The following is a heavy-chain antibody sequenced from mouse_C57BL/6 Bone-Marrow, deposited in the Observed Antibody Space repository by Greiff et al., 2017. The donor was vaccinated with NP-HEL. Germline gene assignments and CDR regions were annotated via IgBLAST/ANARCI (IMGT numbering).Heavy chain of an antibody. Sequence: EVQLMESGGDLVKPGGSLKLSCAASGFTFSSYGMSWVRQTPDKRLEWVATISSGGSYTYYPDSVKGRVTISRDNAKNTLYLQMSSLKSEDTAMYYCARDYYGSSYGGYWGQGTTLTVSS. V-gene: IGHV5-6*01. CDR2: ISSGGSYT. CDR3: ARDYYGSSYGGY. D-gene: IGHD1-1*01. CDR1: GFTFSSYG. J-gene: IGHJ2*01.